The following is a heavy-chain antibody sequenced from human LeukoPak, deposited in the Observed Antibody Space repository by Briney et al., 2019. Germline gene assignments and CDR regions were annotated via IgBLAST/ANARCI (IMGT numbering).Heavy chain of an antibody. CDR1: GGSISSGSYY. J-gene: IGHJ4*02. D-gene: IGHD4-17*01. CDR3: ARVGGWTVTTRGFDY. CDR2: IYTSGST. V-gene: IGHV4-61*02. Sequence: SETLSLTCTVSGGSISSGSYYWSWIRQPAGKGLEWIGRIYTSGSTKYNPSLKSRVTISVDTSKNQFSLKLSSVTAADTAFYYCARVGGWTVTTRGFDYWGQGTLVTVSS.